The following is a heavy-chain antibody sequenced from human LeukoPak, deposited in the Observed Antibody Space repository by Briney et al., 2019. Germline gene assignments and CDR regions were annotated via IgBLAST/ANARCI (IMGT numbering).Heavy chain of an antibody. Sequence: GRSLRLSCAASGFTFSSYGMHWVRQAPGKGLEWVAVIWYDGSNKYYADSVKGRFTISRDNSKNTLFLQMNSLSAEDTAVYYCARVRGSTDWYVDYWGQGTLVTVSS. CDR2: IWYDGSNK. V-gene: IGHV3-33*01. CDR3: ARVRGSTDWYVDY. J-gene: IGHJ4*02. D-gene: IGHD2-2*01. CDR1: GFTFSSYG.